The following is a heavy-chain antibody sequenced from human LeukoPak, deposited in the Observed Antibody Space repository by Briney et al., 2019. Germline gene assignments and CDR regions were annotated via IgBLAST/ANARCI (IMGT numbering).Heavy chain of an antibody. Sequence: GRSLRLSCVDSGLSFNTYAMHWVRQAPGKGMEWVSSISSSRSNIYSADSVKGRFTISRDNAKNSLYLQMNSLRAEDTAVYYCARGCGGDCYYYMDVWGKGTTVIVSS. D-gene: IGHD2-21*01. CDR1: GLSFNTYA. J-gene: IGHJ6*03. CDR2: ISSSRSNI. CDR3: ARGCGGDCYYYMDV. V-gene: IGHV3-21*01.